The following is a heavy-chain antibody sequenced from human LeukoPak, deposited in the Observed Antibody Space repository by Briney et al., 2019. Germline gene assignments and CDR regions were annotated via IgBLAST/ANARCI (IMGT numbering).Heavy chain of an antibody. V-gene: IGHV4-34*01. Sequence: SETLSLTCAVYGGSFSGYYWSWIRQPPGKGLEWIGEINHSGSTNYNPSLKSRVTISVDTSKNQFSPKLSSVTAADMAVYYCARGATIFGVVIPWFDPWGQGTLVTVSS. CDR1: GGSFSGYY. J-gene: IGHJ5*02. D-gene: IGHD3-3*01. CDR3: ARGATIFGVVIPWFDP. CDR2: INHSGST.